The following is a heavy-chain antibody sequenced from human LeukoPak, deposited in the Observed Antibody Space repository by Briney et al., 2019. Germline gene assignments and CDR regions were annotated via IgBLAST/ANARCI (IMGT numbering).Heavy chain of an antibody. D-gene: IGHD6-13*01. CDR1: GGSFSGHF. CDR2: INPGGST. V-gene: IGHV4-34*01. J-gene: IGHJ4*02. Sequence: SETLSLTCAVSGGSFSGHFWTWIRQPPGKGLEWIGEINPGGSTDYNPSLKSRVTISLDTSMKQFSLRLTSVTAADTAIYYCARVIAARTIDYWGQGTLVTVSS. CDR3: ARVIAARTIDY.